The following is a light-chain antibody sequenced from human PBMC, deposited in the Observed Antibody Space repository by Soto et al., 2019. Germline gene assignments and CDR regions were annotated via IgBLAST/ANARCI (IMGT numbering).Light chain of an antibody. J-gene: IGLJ1*01. Sequence: QSVLTQPASVSGSPGQSITISCTGSSSDVGFHNYVAWYQQRPGEVPKLIISEATNRPSGVPDRFSGSKSGTSASLAITGLQAEDEATYYCQSCDSSLSGSGVFGTGTKVTVL. V-gene: IGLV2-14*01. CDR1: SSDVGFHNY. CDR2: EAT. CDR3: QSCDSSLSGSGV.